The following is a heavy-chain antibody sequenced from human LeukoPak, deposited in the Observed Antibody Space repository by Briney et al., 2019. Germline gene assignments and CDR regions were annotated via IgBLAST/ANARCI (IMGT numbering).Heavy chain of an antibody. CDR1: GYTFTGYY. D-gene: IGHD2-15*01. Sequence: ASVKVSCKASGYTFTGYYMHWVRQAPGQGLEWMGWINPNSGGTNYAQKFQGRVTMTRDTSISTAYMELSRLRSDDTAVYYCAIGLGYCSGGSCYSFYFDYWGQGTLVTVSS. J-gene: IGHJ4*02. V-gene: IGHV1-2*02. CDR2: INPNSGGT. CDR3: AIGLGYCSGGSCYSFYFDY.